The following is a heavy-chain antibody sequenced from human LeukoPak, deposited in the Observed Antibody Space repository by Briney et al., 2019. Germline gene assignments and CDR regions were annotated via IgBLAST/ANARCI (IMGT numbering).Heavy chain of an antibody. V-gene: IGHV4-61*05. D-gene: IGHD6-13*01. CDR2: IYYSGST. CDR3: ARGCSSWYGCFDY. Sequence: PSETLSLTCTVSGGSISSSSYYWGWIRQPPGKGLEWIGYIYYSGSTNYNPSLKSRVTISVDTSKNQFSLKLSSVTAADTAVYYCARGCSSWYGCFDYWGQGTLVTVSS. J-gene: IGHJ4*02. CDR1: GGSISSSSYY.